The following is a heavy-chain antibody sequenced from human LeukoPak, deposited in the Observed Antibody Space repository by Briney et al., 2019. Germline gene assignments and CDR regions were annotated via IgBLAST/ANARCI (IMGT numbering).Heavy chain of an antibody. Sequence: QPGRSLRLSCAASGFTFSDYGMHWVRQAPGKGLEWVALIWYDGSDKYYADSVKGRFTVSRDNSKNTLYLQMNSLRAEDTAVYYCAREFCSGANCYPMGAFDMWGQGTMVTVSS. J-gene: IGHJ3*02. V-gene: IGHV3-33*01. CDR3: AREFCSGANCYPMGAFDM. D-gene: IGHD2-15*01. CDR2: IWYDGSDK. CDR1: GFTFSDYG.